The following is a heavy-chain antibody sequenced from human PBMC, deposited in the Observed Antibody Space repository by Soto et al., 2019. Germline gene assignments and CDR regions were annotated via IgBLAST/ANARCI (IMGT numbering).Heavy chain of an antibody. V-gene: IGHV3-23*01. D-gene: IGHD2-15*01. Sequence: PGGSLRLSCAASGFTFSSYWMHWVRQAPGKGMEWVAAISGSGGSTYYADSVKGRFTISRENSKNTLYLQMNSLRAEDAAVYYCAKDLVGSNADYYDYWGQGTLVTVSS. CDR2: ISGSGGST. CDR1: GFTFSSYW. J-gene: IGHJ4*02. CDR3: AKDLVGSNADYYDY.